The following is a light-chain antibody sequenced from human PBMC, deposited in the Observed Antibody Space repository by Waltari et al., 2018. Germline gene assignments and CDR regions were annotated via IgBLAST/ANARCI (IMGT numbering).Light chain of an antibody. CDR2: GSY. Sequence: EIVMTQSPATLSASPGERATLSCRASQSISRHLAWYQQKPGQAPRLLIYGSYTRATDVPARFSGSGSGTEFTLTISSLQSEDFAVYYCQQYNEWPPLTFGGGTKVEIK. CDR3: QQYNEWPPLT. CDR1: QSISRH. V-gene: IGKV3-15*01. J-gene: IGKJ4*01.